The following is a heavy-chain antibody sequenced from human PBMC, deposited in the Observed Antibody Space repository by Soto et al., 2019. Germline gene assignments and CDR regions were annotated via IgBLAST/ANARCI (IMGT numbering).Heavy chain of an antibody. CDR3: ATAVAAHEYYFDY. CDR2: FDPEDGET. J-gene: IGHJ4*02. CDR1: GYTLTELS. D-gene: IGHD2-15*01. V-gene: IGHV1-24*01. Sequence: GASVKVSCKVSGYTLTELSMHWVRQAPGKGLEWMGGFDPEDGETIYAQKFQGRVTMTEDTSTDTAYIELSSLRSEDTAVYYCATAVAAHEYYFDYWGQGTLVTVSS.